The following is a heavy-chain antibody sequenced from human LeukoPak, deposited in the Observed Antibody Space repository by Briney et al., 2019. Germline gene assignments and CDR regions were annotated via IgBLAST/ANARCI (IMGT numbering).Heavy chain of an antibody. CDR1: GFTFDDYA. Sequence: GGSLRLSCAASGFTFDDYAMHWVRQAPGKGLEWVSGISWNSGSIGYADSVKGRFTISRDNAKNSLYLQMNSLRAKDTALYYCAKDTHYYYDSSGYPDYWGQGTLVTVSS. CDR2: ISWNSGSI. V-gene: IGHV3-9*01. CDR3: AKDTHYYYDSSGYPDY. J-gene: IGHJ4*02. D-gene: IGHD3-22*01.